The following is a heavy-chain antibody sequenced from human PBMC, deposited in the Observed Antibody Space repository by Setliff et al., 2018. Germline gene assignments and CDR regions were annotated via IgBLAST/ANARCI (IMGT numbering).Heavy chain of an antibody. V-gene: IGHV1-69*05. CDR1: GGPFRSYA. J-gene: IGHJ5*02. Sequence: SVKVSCKISGGPFRSYAINWVRQAPGQGLEWMAWISAYDGNTRFAQNFQGRVTITTDESTSTAYMELNSLTSEDTAVYYCARSPAVLGIVYLDPWGQGTLVTVSS. CDR2: ISAYDGNT. CDR3: ARSPAVLGIVYLDP. D-gene: IGHD2-15*01.